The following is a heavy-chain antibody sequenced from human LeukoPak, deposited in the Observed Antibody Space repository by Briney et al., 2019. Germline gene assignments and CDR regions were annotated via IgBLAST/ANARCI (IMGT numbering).Heavy chain of an antibody. V-gene: IGHV4-34*01. CDR2: INHSGST. CDR3: ARGRYCSSTRCYRNWFDP. CDR1: GGSFSGYY. J-gene: IGHJ5*02. D-gene: IGHD2-2*02. Sequence: PSETLSLTCAVYGGSFSGYYWSWIRQPPGKGLEWIGEINHSGSTNYNPSLKSRVTISVDTSKNQFSLKLSSVTAADTAVYYCARGRYCSSTRCYRNWFDPWGQGTLVTVSS.